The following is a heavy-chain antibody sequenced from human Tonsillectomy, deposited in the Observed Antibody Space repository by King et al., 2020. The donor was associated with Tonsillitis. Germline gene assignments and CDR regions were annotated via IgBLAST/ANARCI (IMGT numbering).Heavy chain of an antibody. CDR2: ISGSAGST. J-gene: IGHJ4*02. CDR3: AKDECGYTTFDY. Sequence: VQLVESGGGLVQPGGSLRLSCAASGFTFSSYAMSWVRQAPGKGLEWVSAISGSAGSTYYADSVKGRFIISRDNSKNTLYLQMNSLRAEDTAVYYCAKDECGYTTFDYWGQGTLVTVSS. D-gene: IGHD3-22*01. V-gene: IGHV3-23*04. CDR1: GFTFSSYA.